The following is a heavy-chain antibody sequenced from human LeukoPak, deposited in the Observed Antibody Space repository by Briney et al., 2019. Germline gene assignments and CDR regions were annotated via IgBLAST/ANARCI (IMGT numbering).Heavy chain of an antibody. J-gene: IGHJ4*02. Sequence: GGSLRLSCAASGFTFSSYWMSWVRQAPGKGLEWVARIKGDGGEKEYVDSVKGRFTISRDNARSSLYLQMNSLRAEDTAVYYCVSGPWELDFWGQGTLVTVSS. V-gene: IGHV3-7*01. CDR1: GFTFSSYW. CDR2: IKGDGGEK. CDR3: VSGPWELDF. D-gene: IGHD1-26*01.